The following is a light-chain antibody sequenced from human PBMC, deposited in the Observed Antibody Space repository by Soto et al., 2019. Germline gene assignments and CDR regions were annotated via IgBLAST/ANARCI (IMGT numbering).Light chain of an antibody. CDR2: EVT. CDR3: CSYAGSYSL. V-gene: IGLV2-14*01. Sequence: QSVLTQPASVSGSPGQSITISCTGTSGDIGGYNYVSWYQQHPGKAPKLLISEVTNRPSGVSNRFSGSKSGNTASLTISGLQAEDEADYYCCSYAGSYSLFGGGTKLTVL. J-gene: IGLJ2*01. CDR1: SGDIGGYNY.